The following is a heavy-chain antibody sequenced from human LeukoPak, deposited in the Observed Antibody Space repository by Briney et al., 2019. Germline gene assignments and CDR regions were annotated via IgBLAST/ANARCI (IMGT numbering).Heavy chain of an antibody. V-gene: IGHV4-34*01. J-gene: IGHJ4*02. CDR1: GGSFSGYY. D-gene: IGHD3-10*01. CDR2: INHSGST. Sequence: SETLSLTCAVYGGSFSGYYWSWIRQPPGKGLEWIGEINHSGSTNYNPSLKSRVTISVDTSKNQFSLKPSSVTAADTAVYYCARKAVYYGSGSSGFDYWGQGTLVTVSS. CDR3: ARKAVYYGSGSSGFDY.